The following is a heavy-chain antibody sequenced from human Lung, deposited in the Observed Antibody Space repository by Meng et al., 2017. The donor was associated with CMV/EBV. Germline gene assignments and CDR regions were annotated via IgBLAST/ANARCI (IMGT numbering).Heavy chain of an antibody. Sequence: ESXKIPRKGSGYSFTSYWIGWVRQMPGKGLEWMGIIYPGDSDTRYSPSFQGQVTISADKSISTAYLQWSSLKASDTAMYYCARYPRYCSSTSCYFDYWGQGTXVTVSS. CDR2: IYPGDSDT. CDR3: ARYPRYCSSTSCYFDY. CDR1: GYSFTSYW. J-gene: IGHJ4*02. D-gene: IGHD2-2*01. V-gene: IGHV5-51*01.